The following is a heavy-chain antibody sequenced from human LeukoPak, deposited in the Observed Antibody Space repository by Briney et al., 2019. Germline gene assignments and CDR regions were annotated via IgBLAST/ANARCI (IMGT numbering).Heavy chain of an antibody. D-gene: IGHD2-2*01. CDR2: ISSSSSYI. CDR3: ARGGQYQLLLRYYFDY. CDR1: GFTFSSYS. Sequence: GGSLRLSCAASGFTFSSYSMNWFRQAPGKGLEWVSSISSSSSYIYYADSVKGRFTISRDNAKNSLYLQMNSLRAEDTAVYYCARGGQYQLLLRYYFDYWGQGTLVTVSS. V-gene: IGHV3-21*01. J-gene: IGHJ4*02.